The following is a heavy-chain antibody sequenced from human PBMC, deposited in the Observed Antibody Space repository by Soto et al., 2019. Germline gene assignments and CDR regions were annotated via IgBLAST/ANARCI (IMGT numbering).Heavy chain of an antibody. Sequence: SVKVSCNASGGTFSSYAISWVRQAPGQGLEWMGGIIPIFGTANYAQKFQGRVTITADESTSTAYMELSSLRSEDTAVYYCARPKEATSAYSYYFDYWGQGTLVTVSS. CDR1: GGTFSSYA. V-gene: IGHV1-69*13. CDR2: IIPIFGTA. D-gene: IGHD5-12*01. J-gene: IGHJ4*02. CDR3: ARPKEATSAYSYYFDY.